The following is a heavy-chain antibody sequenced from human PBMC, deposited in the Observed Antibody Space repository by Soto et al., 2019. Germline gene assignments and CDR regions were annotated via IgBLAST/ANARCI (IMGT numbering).Heavy chain of an antibody. V-gene: IGHV3-7*03. CDR1: GFTFSSSW. J-gene: IGHJ6*02. CDR3: ARGHYGMDV. CDR2: MNQDGSEK. Sequence: DVQLVESGGGLVQPGGSLRLSCAASGFTFSSSWMSWVRQAPGEGLEWVANMNQDGSEKTYADSGKGRFTISRDNAKNSVYLDMNSLRVEDTAVYYCARGHYGMDVWGQGTTVTVSS.